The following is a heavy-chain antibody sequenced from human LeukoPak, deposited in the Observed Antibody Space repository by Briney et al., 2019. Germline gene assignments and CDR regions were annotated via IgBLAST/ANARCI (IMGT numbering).Heavy chain of an antibody. J-gene: IGHJ4*02. CDR1: GYSISSGYY. V-gene: IGHV4-38-2*01. CDR2: IYHSGST. D-gene: IGHD2-21*01. CDR3: ARISYFAFDY. Sequence: SETLSLTCAVSGYSISSGYYWGWIRQPPGKGLEWIGSIYHSGSTYYNPSLKSRVTISVDTSKNRFSLKLSSVTAADTAVYYCARISYFAFDYWGQGTLVTVSS.